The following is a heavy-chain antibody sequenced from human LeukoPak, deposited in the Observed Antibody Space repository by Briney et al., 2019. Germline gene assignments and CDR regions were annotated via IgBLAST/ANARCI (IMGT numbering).Heavy chain of an antibody. V-gene: IGHV1-18*01. CDR3: ARVDTGSRRVVAAFDI. CDR1: GYTFTSYG. Sequence: SVKVSCKASGYTFTSYGISWVRQAPGQGLEWMGWISAYNGNTNYAQKLQGRVTMTTDTSTSTAYMELRSLRSDDTAVYYCARVDTGSRRVVAAFDIWGQGTMVTVSS. D-gene: IGHD2-2*01. CDR2: ISAYNGNT. J-gene: IGHJ3*02.